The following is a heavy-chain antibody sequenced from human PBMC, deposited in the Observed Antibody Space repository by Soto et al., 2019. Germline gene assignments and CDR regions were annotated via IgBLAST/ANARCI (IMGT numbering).Heavy chain of an antibody. V-gene: IGHV4-30-4*01. D-gene: IGHD2-8*02. CDR3: ARVLLLDYYGMDV. CDR1: GGSISSGDYY. Sequence: SETLSLTCTVSGGSISSGDYYWSWIRQPPGKGLEWIGYIYYSGSTYYNPSLKSRVTISVDTSKNQFSLKPSSVTAADTAVYYCARVLLLDYYGMDVWGQGTTVTVSS. J-gene: IGHJ6*02. CDR2: IYYSGST.